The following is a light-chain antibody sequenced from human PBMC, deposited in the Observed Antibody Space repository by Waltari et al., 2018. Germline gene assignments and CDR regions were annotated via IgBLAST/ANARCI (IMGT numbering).Light chain of an antibody. Sequence: DIQMTQSPSSLYASVGDTVTITCRASQGISSYLAWYQQKPGQAPKPLIYYASNLESGVPSRFSGSGSGTEFTLTISSLQPEDFATYYCQQYNSALTFGGGTKVEIK. CDR3: QQYNSALT. J-gene: IGKJ4*01. CDR1: QGISSY. CDR2: YAS. V-gene: IGKV1-16*01.